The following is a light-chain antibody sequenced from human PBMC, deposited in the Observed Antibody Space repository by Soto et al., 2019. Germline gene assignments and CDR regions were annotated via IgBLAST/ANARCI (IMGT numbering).Light chain of an antibody. J-gene: IGKJ4*01. CDR2: DAS. V-gene: IGKV3-11*01. CDR3: QQRTNWPLT. Sequence: EVVLTQSPATLSLSPGERATLSCRAGQSVRSYLAWYQQKPGQAPRLLIYDASNRATGIPARFSGSGSGTDFTLTISSLEPEDSAVYYCQQRTNWPLTFGGGTKVEIK. CDR1: QSVRSY.